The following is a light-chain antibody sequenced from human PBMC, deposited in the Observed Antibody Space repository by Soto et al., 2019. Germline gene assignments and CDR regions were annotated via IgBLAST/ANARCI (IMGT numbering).Light chain of an antibody. CDR2: DVT. Sequence: QSALTQPASVSGSPGQSITISCTGTSSDVGGYNYVSWYQHHPGKAPKLIIYDVTNRPSDVSNPFSGSKSGNTASLTISGLQPEDEADYYCSSYTTSNTRQIVFGTGTKLTVL. CDR1: SSDVGGYNY. V-gene: IGLV2-14*03. J-gene: IGLJ1*01. CDR3: SSYTTSNTRQIV.